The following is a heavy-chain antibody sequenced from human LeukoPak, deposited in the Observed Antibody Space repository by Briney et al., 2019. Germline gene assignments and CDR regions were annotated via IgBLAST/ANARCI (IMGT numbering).Heavy chain of an antibody. CDR3: ARVSSWYNWFDP. Sequence: SETLSLTCTVSGGSLSSYYWSWIRQPAGKGLEWIGRIYTSGSTNYNPSLKSRVTMSVDTSKNQFSLKLSSVTAADTAVYYCARVSSWYNWFDPWGQGTLVTVSS. J-gene: IGHJ5*02. CDR1: GGSLSSYY. V-gene: IGHV4-4*07. CDR2: IYTSGST. D-gene: IGHD6-13*01.